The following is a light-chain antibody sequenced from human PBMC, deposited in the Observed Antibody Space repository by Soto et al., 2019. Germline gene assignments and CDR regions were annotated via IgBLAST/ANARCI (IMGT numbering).Light chain of an antibody. CDR3: QQCRNCPLP. J-gene: IGKJ4*01. V-gene: IGKV3-15*01. CDR2: DAS. Sequence: EIVTTQSPATLSVSPGEGATLSCKASQNVYNNLAWYQQRPGQPPRLLIYDASTRATGISARFSGSGYGTEFTLTVSSLQSEDFADYFCQQCRNCPLPFGGGINV. CDR1: QNVYNN.